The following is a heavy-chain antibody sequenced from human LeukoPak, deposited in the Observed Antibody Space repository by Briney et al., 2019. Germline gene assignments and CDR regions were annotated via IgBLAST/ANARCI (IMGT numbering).Heavy chain of an antibody. CDR3: ARCDWLQCWSFDY. Sequence: ASVKVSCKASGYTFTSYCIIWLRQAPGQGREWMVWISAYNGNTNYAQKLQGRVTMTTDTSTRTAYMELRSLRSADTAVYYCARCDWLQCWSFDYWGQGTLVTVSS. V-gene: IGHV1-18*01. D-gene: IGHD5-24*01. CDR2: ISAYNGNT. J-gene: IGHJ4*02. CDR1: GYTFTSYC.